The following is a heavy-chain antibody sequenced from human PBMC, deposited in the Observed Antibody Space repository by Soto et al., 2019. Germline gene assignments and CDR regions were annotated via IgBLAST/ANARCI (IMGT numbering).Heavy chain of an antibody. V-gene: IGHV1-69*01. CDR3: ARANYYDSSGYYYWFYYY. CDR1: GGTFSSYA. Sequence: QVQLVQSGAEVQKPGSSVKVSCKASGGTFSSYAISWVRQAPGQGLEWMGGIIPIFGTANYAQKFQGRVTITADESTSTAYMELSSLRSEDTAVYYCARANYYDSSGYYYWFYYYWGQGTLVTVSS. J-gene: IGHJ4*02. CDR2: IIPIFGTA. D-gene: IGHD3-22*01.